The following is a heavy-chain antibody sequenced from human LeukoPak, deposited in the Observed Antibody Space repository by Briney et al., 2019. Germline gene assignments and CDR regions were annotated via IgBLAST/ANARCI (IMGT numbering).Heavy chain of an antibody. J-gene: IGHJ5*02. CDR3: ARHPPVGAARGSWFDP. Sequence: PSETLSLTCTVSGGSISSVGFYWGWVRQPPGKGLEWLGSTFYTDDITYSNPSLESRVTLSVDKSKNQFSVRLSSVTAADTAVYFCARHPPVGAARGSWFDPWGQGTLVTVSS. CDR1: GGSISSVGFY. CDR2: TFYTDDIT. V-gene: IGHV4-39*01. D-gene: IGHD2-15*01.